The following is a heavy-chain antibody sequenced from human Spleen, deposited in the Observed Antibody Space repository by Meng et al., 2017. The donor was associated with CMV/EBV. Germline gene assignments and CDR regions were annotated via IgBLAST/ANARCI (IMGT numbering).Heavy chain of an antibody. CDR2: IYTSGST. CDR3: ASTYCTNGVCYFGLFDY. Sequence: GQLQESGPGLGKPSETLSLTCTVSGGSISSYYWSWIRQPAGKGLEWIGRIYTSGSTNYNPSLKSRVTISVDTSKNQFSLKLSSVTAADTAVYYCASTYCTNGVCYFGLFDYWGQGTLVTVSS. J-gene: IGHJ4*02. CDR1: GGSISSYY. D-gene: IGHD2-8*01. V-gene: IGHV4-4*07.